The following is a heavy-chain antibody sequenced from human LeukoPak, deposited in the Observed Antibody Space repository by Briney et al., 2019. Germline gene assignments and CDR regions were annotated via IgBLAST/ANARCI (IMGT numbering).Heavy chain of an antibody. Sequence: GGSLRLSCAASGFTFSSCAMHWVRQAPGRGPEWVAIISYDGNNKYYADSVNGRLIISRDNSKNTLYLQMNSLRAEDTAVYFCARDPKGGFSYGWGAFDIWGQGTMVTVSS. J-gene: IGHJ3*02. CDR1: GFTFSSCA. CDR2: ISYDGNNK. V-gene: IGHV3-30-3*01. D-gene: IGHD5-18*01. CDR3: ARDPKGGFSYGWGAFDI.